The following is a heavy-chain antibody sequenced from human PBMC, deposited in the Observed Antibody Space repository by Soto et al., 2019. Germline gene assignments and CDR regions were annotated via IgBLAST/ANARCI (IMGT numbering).Heavy chain of an antibody. D-gene: IGHD3-10*01. V-gene: IGHV3-30-3*01. CDR2: ISYDGSNK. J-gene: IGHJ4*02. Sequence: QVQLVESGGGVVQPGRSLRLACAASGFTFSSYAMHWVRQAPGKGLEWVAVISYDGSNKYYADSVKGRFTISRDNSNNTLYLQMNSLRAEDTAVYYCARSYNYGSGGRNYFDYWCQGTLVTVSS. CDR3: ARSYNYGSGGRNYFDY. CDR1: GFTFSSYA.